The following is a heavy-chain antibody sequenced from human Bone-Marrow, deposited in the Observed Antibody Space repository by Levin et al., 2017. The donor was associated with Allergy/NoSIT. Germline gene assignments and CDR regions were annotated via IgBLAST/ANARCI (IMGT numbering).Heavy chain of an antibody. V-gene: IGHV1-2*02. Sequence: ASVKVSCKASGYTFSGHYIHWVRQAPGQGLEWMGWVNPNTGGTNYAENFQGRVTMTRDTSIDTAYMELSRLKSDGTAVYYCARGSGWYPNWYFDVWGRGTLVTVSS. CDR1: GYTFSGHY. CDR3: ARGSGWYPNWYFDV. CDR2: VNPNTGGT. J-gene: IGHJ2*01. D-gene: IGHD6-19*01.